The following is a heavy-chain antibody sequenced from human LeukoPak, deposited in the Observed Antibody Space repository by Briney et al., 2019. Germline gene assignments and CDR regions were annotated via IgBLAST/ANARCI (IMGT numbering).Heavy chain of an antibody. Sequence: ASVKVSRKASGYTFTGYYIHWVRQAPGQGLEWMGWINPNSGGTNYAQKFQGRVTMTRDTSISTAYMELRSLRSDDTAVYYCARDRGGIAAAGTVDYWGQGTLVTVSS. V-gene: IGHV1-2*02. CDR1: GYTFTGYY. CDR2: INPNSGGT. CDR3: ARDRGGIAAAGTVDY. D-gene: IGHD6-13*01. J-gene: IGHJ4*02.